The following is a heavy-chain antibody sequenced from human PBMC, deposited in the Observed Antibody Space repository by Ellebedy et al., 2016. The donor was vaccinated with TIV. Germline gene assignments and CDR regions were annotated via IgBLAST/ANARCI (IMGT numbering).Heavy chain of an antibody. CDR1: GFIFDDYD. D-gene: IGHD6-6*01. V-gene: IGHV3-11*01. J-gene: IGHJ6*03. CDR3: ARDASLGYYYYYMDV. Sequence: GESLKISXAASGFIFDDYDMSWIRQAPGKGLEWVSYISSSGASVYYADSVKGRFTISRDNANNSLFLQMNSLRAEDTAVYYCARDASLGYYYYYMDVWGKGTTVTVAS. CDR2: ISSSGASV.